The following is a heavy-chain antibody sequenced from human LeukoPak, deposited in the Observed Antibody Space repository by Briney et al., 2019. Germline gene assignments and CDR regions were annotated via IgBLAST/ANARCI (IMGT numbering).Heavy chain of an antibody. V-gene: IGHV3-11*01. CDR2: ICDSGRTI. D-gene: IGHD3-22*01. Sequence: PGGSLRLSCAASGFTFSVYYMSWIRQAPGKGLEWVSYICDSGRTIYYADSVKGRFTISRDNAKNSVYLQMNNLRAEDTAVYYCARDRLGGYDNSGYYGKWGQGTLVTVSS. CDR3: ARDRLGGYDNSGYYGK. J-gene: IGHJ4*02. CDR1: GFTFSVYY.